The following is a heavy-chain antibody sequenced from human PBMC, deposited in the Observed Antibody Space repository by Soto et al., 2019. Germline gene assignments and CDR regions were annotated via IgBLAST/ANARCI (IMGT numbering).Heavy chain of an antibody. CDR2: IKQDESEK. CDR3: ARDGVVVRGLSRPYYNGMGV. D-gene: IGHD3-10*01. CDR1: GFSFSSYW. J-gene: IGHJ6*02. V-gene: IGHV3-7*04. Sequence: EVQLVEWGGGVVRPGGSLRLSCEASGFSFSSYWMGWGRQAPGKGLEWVANIKQDESEKHYVDSVKGRFTISRDNTKNSLNLQMNSLRAEDTAVYYCARDGVVVRGLSRPYYNGMGVWGQGTTVIVSS.